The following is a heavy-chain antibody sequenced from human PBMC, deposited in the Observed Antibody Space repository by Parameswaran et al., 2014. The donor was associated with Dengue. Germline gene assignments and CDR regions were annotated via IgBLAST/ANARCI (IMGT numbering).Heavy chain of an antibody. V-gene: IGHV3-33*01. D-gene: IGHD6-19*01. CDR2: IWYDGSNK. J-gene: IGHJ4*02. Sequence: MPGVRQAPGKGLEWVAVIWYDGSNKYYADSVKGRFTISRDNSKNTLYPQMNSLRAEDTAVYYCARVDVAGTGGSDYWGQGTLVTVSS. CDR3: ARVDVAGTGGSDY.